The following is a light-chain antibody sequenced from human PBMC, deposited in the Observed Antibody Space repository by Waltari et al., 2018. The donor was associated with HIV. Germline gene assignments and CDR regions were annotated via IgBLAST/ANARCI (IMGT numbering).Light chain of an antibody. CDR3: QQYYTTPSIT. Sequence: KSSQSLLYSSSDKNYLAWYQQKSGQPPRLLISWASTREFGVPDRFNGSGFGTDFTLTISSLQAEDVAVYSCQQYYTTPSITFGQGTRLEIK. V-gene: IGKV4-1*01. CDR1: QSLLYSSSDKNY. CDR2: WAS. J-gene: IGKJ5*01.